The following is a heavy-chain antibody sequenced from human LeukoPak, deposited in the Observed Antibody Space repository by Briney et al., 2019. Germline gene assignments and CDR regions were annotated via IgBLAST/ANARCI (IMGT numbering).Heavy chain of an antibody. CDR1: GFTFSSYS. J-gene: IGHJ6*03. CDR2: ISSSSSYI. V-gene: IGHV3-21*01. Sequence: PGGSLRLSCAASGFTFSSYSMNWVRQAPGKGLEWVSSISSSSSYIYYADSVKGRFTISRDNAKNSLYLQMNSLRAEDTAVYYCARDCSGGSCYGGGSYYYYYMDVWGKGTTVTVSS. D-gene: IGHD2-15*01. CDR3: ARDCSGGSCYGGGSYYYYYMDV.